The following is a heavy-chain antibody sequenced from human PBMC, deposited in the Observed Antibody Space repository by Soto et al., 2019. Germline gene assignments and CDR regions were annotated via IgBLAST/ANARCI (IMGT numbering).Heavy chain of an antibody. CDR2: TYYRSKWYN. V-gene: IGHV6-1*01. CDR1: GDSVSSDSTD. J-gene: IGHJ4*02. D-gene: IGHD5-18*01. Sequence: PSQTLSLTCAISGDSVSSDSTDWNWIRQSPSRGLEWLGRTYYRSKWYNEYAVAVKSRITVNSDTSKNQFSLQLNSVTPEDTAVYYCATGQHWGYTHWGQGTLVTVSS. CDR3: ATGQHWGYTH.